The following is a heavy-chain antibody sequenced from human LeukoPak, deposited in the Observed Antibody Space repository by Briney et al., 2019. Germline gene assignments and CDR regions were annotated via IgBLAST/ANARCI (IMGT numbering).Heavy chain of an antibody. V-gene: IGHV3-23*01. Sequence: PGGSLRLSCAASGFTFSSYGMSWVRQAPGKGLEWVSAISGSGGSTYYADSVKGRFTISRDDAKNSLYLQMNSLSAEDTAVYYCARDAGAGFDYWGQGTLVTVSS. CDR2: ISGSGGST. CDR3: ARDAGAGFDY. D-gene: IGHD6-13*01. CDR1: GFTFSSYG. J-gene: IGHJ4*02.